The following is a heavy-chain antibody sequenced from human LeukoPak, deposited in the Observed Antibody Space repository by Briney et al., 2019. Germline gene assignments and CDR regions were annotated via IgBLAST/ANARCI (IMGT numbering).Heavy chain of an antibody. V-gene: IGHV4-59*12. J-gene: IGHJ4*02. CDR3: ARRLRSVPYYFDY. Sequence: SETLSLTCTVSRGSLSSYYWSWIRQPPGKGLEWIGYIYHSGSTYYNPSLKSRVTISVDRSKNQFSLKLSSVTAADTAVYYCARRLRSVPYYFDYWGQGTLVTVSS. D-gene: IGHD4-17*01. CDR2: IYHSGST. CDR1: RGSLSSYY.